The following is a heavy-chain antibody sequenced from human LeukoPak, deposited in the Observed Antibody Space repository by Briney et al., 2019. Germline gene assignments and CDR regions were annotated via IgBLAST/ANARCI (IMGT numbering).Heavy chain of an antibody. V-gene: IGHV3-23*01. J-gene: IGHJ4*02. Sequence: PGGSLRLSCAASGFTFSSYAMSWVRQAPGKGLEWVSAISGSGGSTYYAYSVKGRFTISRDNSKNTPYLQMNSLSAEDTALYYCAKAIGYCSSTSCPLDSFDYWGQGTLVTVSS. D-gene: IGHD2-2*01. CDR2: ISGSGGST. CDR3: AKAIGYCSSTSCPLDSFDY. CDR1: GFTFSSYA.